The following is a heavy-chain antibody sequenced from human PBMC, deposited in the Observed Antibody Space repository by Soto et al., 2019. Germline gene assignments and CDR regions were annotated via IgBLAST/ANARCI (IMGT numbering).Heavy chain of an antibody. CDR1: GFTFSSYW. J-gene: IGHJ3*02. Sequence: GSLRLSCAASGFTFSSYWMSWVRQAPGKGLEWVANIKQDGSEKYYVDSVKGRFTISRDNAKNSLYLQMNSLRAEDTAVYYCARDQTDSSSWYDAFDIWGQGTMVTVSS. D-gene: IGHD6-13*01. V-gene: IGHV3-7*01. CDR2: IKQDGSEK. CDR3: ARDQTDSSSWYDAFDI.